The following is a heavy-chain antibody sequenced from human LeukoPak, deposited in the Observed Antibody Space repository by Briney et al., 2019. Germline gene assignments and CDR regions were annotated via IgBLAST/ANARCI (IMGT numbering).Heavy chain of an antibody. V-gene: IGHV1-8*01. J-gene: IGHJ6*02. CDR2: MNPNSGNT. CDR3: ARERSYPTDYYYYGMDV. Sequence: ALVKVSCKASGYTFTSYDINWVRQATGQGLEWMGWMNPNSGNTGYAQKFQGRVTMTRNTSISTAYMELSSLRSEDTAVYYCARERSYPTDYYYYGMDVWGQGTTVTVSS. D-gene: IGHD3-16*02. CDR1: GYTFTSYD.